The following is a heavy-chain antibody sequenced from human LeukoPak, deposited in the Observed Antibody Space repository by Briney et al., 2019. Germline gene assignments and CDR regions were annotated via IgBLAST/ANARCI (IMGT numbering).Heavy chain of an antibody. Sequence: GGSLRLSCAASGFTFSSYSMNWVRQAPGKGLEWVSSISSSSSYIYYADSVKGRFTISRDNAKNSLYLLMNSLRAEDTAVYYCARDLGGSYGGGGAFDIWGQGTMVTVSS. CDR3: ARDLGGSYGGGGAFDI. CDR1: GFTFSSYS. J-gene: IGHJ3*02. D-gene: IGHD1-26*01. CDR2: ISSSSSYI. V-gene: IGHV3-21*01.